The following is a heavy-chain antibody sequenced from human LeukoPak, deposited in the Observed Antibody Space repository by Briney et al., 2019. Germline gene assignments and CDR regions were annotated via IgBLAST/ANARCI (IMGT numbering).Heavy chain of an antibody. CDR2: IYTSGST. D-gene: IGHD6-13*01. J-gene: IGHJ5*02. CDR3: ARHGAAAGLISYSWFDP. V-gene: IGHV4-4*09. Sequence: PSETLSLTCTVSGGSISSYYWSWIRQPPGKGLEWIGYIYTSGSTNYNPSLKSRVTISVDTSKNQFSLKLSSVTAADTAVYYCARHGAAAGLISYSWFDPWGQGTLVTVSS. CDR1: GGSISSYY.